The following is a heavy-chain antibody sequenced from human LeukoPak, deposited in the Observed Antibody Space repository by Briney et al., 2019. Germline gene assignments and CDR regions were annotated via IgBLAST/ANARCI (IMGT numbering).Heavy chain of an antibody. Sequence: PSETLSLTCTVSGGSISSYYWSWIRQPPGKGLEWIGYIYYSGSTNYNPSLKSRVTISVDTSKNQFSLKLSSVTAADTAVYYCARADIVGATMTFDYWGQGTLVTVSS. CDR3: ARADIVGATMTFDY. J-gene: IGHJ4*02. V-gene: IGHV4-59*01. CDR1: GGSISSYY. D-gene: IGHD1-26*01. CDR2: IYYSGST.